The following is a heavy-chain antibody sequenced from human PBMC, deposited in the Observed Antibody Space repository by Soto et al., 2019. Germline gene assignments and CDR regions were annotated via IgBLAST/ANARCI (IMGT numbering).Heavy chain of an antibody. CDR2: IRSKAYGGTT. CDR1: GFTFGDYA. V-gene: IGHV3-49*03. CDR3: TRAPVDTAMVSDY. Sequence: GGSLRLSCTASGFTFGDYAMSWFRQAPGKGLEWVGFIRSKAYGGTTEYAASVKGRFTISRDDSKSIAYLQMNSLKTEDTAVYYCTRAPVDTAMVSDYWGQGTLVTVSS. J-gene: IGHJ4*02. D-gene: IGHD5-18*01.